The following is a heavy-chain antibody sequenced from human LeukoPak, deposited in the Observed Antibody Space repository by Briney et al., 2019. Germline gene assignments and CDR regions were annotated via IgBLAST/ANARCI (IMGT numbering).Heavy chain of an antibody. Sequence: GESLKIPSQGSEYSFTSYWFGWVRQMPGKGLECMGIIYPGDSDTRYSPSFQGQVTISADKSISTAYLQWSSLKASDTAMYYFARRADSTDCFEPWGQGTLVTVSS. CDR1: EYSFTSYW. D-gene: IGHD2-8*02. J-gene: IGHJ5*02. CDR2: IYPGDSDT. CDR3: ARRADSTDCFEP. V-gene: IGHV5-51*01.